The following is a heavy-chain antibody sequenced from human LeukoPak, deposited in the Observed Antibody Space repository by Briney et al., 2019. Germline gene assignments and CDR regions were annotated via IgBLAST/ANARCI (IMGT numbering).Heavy chain of an antibody. CDR1: GGSFSGYY. J-gene: IGHJ4*02. CDR2: INHSGST. V-gene: IGHV4-34*01. D-gene: IGHD3-22*01. Sequence: SETLSLTCAVYGGSFSGYYWSWIRQPPGKGLEWIGEINHSGSTNYNPSLKSRVTISVDTSKNQFSLKLSSVTAADTAVYYCARGASAYYYDSSGYYRRWGQGTLVTVSS. CDR3: ARGASAYYYDSSGYYRR.